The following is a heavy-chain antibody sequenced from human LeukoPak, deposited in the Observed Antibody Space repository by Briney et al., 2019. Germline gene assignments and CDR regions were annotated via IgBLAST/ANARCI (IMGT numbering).Heavy chain of an antibody. CDR1: GFTFSSYS. D-gene: IGHD6-6*01. V-gene: IGHV3-48*04. J-gene: IGHJ3*01. Sequence: GGSLRLSCAASGFTFSSYSMNWVRQAPGRGLEWVSYISGSSRPIYYADSVKGRFTISRDNAKNSLYLQINSLRAEDTAVYYCARSSYSSSSSVWGQGTMVTVSS. CDR3: ARSSYSSSSSV. CDR2: ISGSSRPI.